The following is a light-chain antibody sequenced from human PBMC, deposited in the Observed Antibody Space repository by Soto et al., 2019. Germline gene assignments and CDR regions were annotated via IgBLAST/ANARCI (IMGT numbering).Light chain of an antibody. V-gene: IGLV2-11*01. CDR1: SIDIGGYNF. CDR3: CSYAANYIRYV. CDR2: DVS. J-gene: IGLJ1*01. Sequence: QSALTQPRSVSGSPGQSVTISCIGISIDIGGYNFVSWYQHHPGKAPRLMIYDVSKRPSGVPDRFSGSKSGNTASLIISGLQAEDEADYYCCSYAANYIRYVFGTGTKLTVL.